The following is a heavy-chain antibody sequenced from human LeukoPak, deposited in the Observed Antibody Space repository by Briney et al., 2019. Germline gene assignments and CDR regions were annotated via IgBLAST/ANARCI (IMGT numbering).Heavy chain of an antibody. CDR3: ALGYTSGWYYFDI. CDR2: IYYSGST. CDR1: GSSISSRSYY. J-gene: IGHJ2*01. V-gene: IGHV4-39*01. Sequence: SETLSLTCDVPGSSISSRSYYWGWIRQPPGKGLEWIGTIYYSGSTDYNPSLNRRVTISVDTSNNQFSLKLSSVTAADTAVYYCALGYTSGWYYFDIWGRGTLVTVSS. D-gene: IGHD6-19*01.